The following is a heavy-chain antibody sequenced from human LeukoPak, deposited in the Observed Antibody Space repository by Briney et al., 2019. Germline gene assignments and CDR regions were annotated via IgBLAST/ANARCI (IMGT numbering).Heavy chain of an antibody. CDR2: IYYSGST. V-gene: IGHV4-30-4*08. Sequence: SETLSLTCTVSGGSISSGDYYWSWIRRPPGKGLEWIGYIYYSGSTYYNPSLKSRVTISVDTSKNQFSLKLSSVTAADTAVYYCARADYCGGDSVDAFDIWGQGTMVTVSS. D-gene: IGHD2-21*01. J-gene: IGHJ3*02. CDR1: GGSISSGDYY. CDR3: ARADYCGGDSVDAFDI.